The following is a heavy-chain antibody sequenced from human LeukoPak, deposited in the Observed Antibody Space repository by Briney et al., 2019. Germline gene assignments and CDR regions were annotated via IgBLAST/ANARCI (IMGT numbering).Heavy chain of an antibody. V-gene: IGHV3-21*01. CDR2: ISSSSSYR. CDR1: GFTFSSYS. J-gene: IGHJ4*02. CDR3: ARDYKYAFDN. D-gene: IGHD5-24*01. Sequence: GGSLRLSCAASGFTFSSYSMNWVRQAPGKGLEWVSSISSSSSYRYYADSVKGRFTISGDKAKNSLYLQMNSLRVEDTAVYYCARDYKYAFDNWGQGTLVTVSS.